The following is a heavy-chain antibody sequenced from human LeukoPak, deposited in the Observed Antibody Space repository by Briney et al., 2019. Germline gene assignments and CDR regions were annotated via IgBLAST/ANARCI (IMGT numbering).Heavy chain of an antibody. D-gene: IGHD3-10*01. CDR1: GFTFSSYA. CDR2: VTGNGDNT. Sequence: GGSLRLSCAASGFTFSSYAMSWVRQAPGKGLEWVSSVTGNGDNTFHADSVKGRFTISRGNSKNMLYLQINSLRAEDTAVYYCARDRNYFEALHRSYWGQGTLVTVSS. CDR3: ARDRNYFEALHRSY. J-gene: IGHJ4*02. V-gene: IGHV3-23*01.